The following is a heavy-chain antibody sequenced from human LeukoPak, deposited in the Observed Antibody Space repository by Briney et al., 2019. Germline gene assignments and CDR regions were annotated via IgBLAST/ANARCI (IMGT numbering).Heavy chain of an antibody. CDR2: ISAYNGNT. CDR1: GYTFTSYG. D-gene: IGHD4-17*01. V-gene: IGHV1-18*01. J-gene: IGHJ4*02. CDR3: ARGVDYGDYYFPTDY. Sequence: ASVKVSCKASGYTFTSYGISWVRQAPGRGLEWMGWISAYNGNTNYAQKLQGRVTMTTDTSTSTAYMELRSPRSDDTAVYYCARGVDYGDYYFPTDYWGQGALVTVSS.